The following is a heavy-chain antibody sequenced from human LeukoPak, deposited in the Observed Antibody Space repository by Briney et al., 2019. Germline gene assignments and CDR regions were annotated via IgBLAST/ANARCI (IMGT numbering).Heavy chain of an antibody. CDR3: ARGRRAVAGRRGTHFDY. Sequence: SSETLSLTYAVYGGSFSGYYWSWIRQPPGKGLEWIGEINHSGSTNYNPSLKSRVTISVDTSKNQFSLKLSSVTAADTAVYYCARGRRAVAGRRGTHFDYWGQGTLVTVSS. J-gene: IGHJ4*02. D-gene: IGHD6-19*01. CDR2: INHSGST. CDR1: GGSFSGYY. V-gene: IGHV4-34*01.